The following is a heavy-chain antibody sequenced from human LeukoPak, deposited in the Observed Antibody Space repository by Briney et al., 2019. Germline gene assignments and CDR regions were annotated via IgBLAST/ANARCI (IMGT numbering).Heavy chain of an antibody. J-gene: IGHJ4*02. V-gene: IGHV3-30*18. Sequence: GGSLRLSCAASGFTFSSYGMHWVRQAPGKGLEWVAVISYDGSNKYYADSVKGRFTISRDNSKNTLYLQMNSLRAEDTAVYYCAKDRGWEDWGQATLVTVSS. CDR1: GFTFSSYG. D-gene: IGHD1-26*01. CDR3: AKDRGWED. CDR2: ISYDGSNK.